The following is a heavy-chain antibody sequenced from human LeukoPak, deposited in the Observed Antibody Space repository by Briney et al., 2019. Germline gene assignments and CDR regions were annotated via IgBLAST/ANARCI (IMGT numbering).Heavy chain of an antibody. CDR3: ATLGGQRQQWLAHSGY. CDR2: IIPIFGTA. V-gene: IGHV1-69*13. Sequence: SVKVSCKASGYIFTSYAINWLRQAPGQGLEWMGGIIPIFGTANYAQKFQGRVTITADESTSTAYMELSSLRSEDTAVYYCATLGGQRQQWLAHSGYWGQGTLVTVSS. J-gene: IGHJ4*02. D-gene: IGHD6-19*01. CDR1: GYIFTSYA.